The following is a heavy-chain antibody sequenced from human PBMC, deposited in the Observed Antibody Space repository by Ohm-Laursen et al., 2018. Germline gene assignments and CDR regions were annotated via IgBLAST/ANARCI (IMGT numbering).Heavy chain of an antibody. CDR3: ARGRGGRADY. CDR1: GGSFSGYY. V-gene: IGHV4-34*01. J-gene: IGHJ4*03. Sequence: GTLSLTCAVYGGSFSGYYWSWIRQPPGKGLEWIGEINHSGSTNYNPSLKSRVTISVDTSKNQFSLKLSSVTAADTAVYYCARGRGGRADYWGQGTTVTVSS. D-gene: IGHD3-16*01. CDR2: INHSGST.